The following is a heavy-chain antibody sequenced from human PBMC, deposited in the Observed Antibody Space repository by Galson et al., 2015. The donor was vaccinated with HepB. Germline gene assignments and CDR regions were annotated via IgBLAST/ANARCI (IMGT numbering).Heavy chain of an antibody. D-gene: IGHD2-2*02. V-gene: IGHV1-46*01. CDR2: INPSGGST. J-gene: IGHJ6*02. CDR1: GYTFTSYY. CDR3: ARSRRTYCSSTSCYKYYGMDV. Sequence: SVKVSCKASGYTFTSYYMHWVRQAPGQGLEWMGIINPSGGSTSYAQKFQGRVTMTRDTSTSTVYMELSSLRSEGTAVYYCARSRRTYCSSTSCYKYYGMDVWGQGTTVTVSS.